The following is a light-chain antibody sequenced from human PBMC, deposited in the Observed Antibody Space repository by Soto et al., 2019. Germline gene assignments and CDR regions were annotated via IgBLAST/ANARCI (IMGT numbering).Light chain of an antibody. V-gene: IGKV3-15*01. Sequence: EIVLTQSPGTLSLSPGERATLSCRASQTINSRDLAWYQQRPGQAPRLLLYGTSTRATGIPARFSGSGSGTDFTLTISSLQFEDFAVYYCQQYNNWPRTFGQGTKVEIK. CDR2: GTS. CDR1: QTINSRD. J-gene: IGKJ1*01. CDR3: QQYNNWPRT.